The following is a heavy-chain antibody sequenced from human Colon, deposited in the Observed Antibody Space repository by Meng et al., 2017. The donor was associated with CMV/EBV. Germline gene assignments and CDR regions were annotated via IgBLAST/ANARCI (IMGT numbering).Heavy chain of an antibody. CDR1: GYTFSHYG. J-gene: IGHJ6*02. Sequence: ASVKVSCKTSGYTFSHYGITWVRQAPGQGLEWVGWITTYNGNTNYEQKFQGRVTMTTDTSTSTAYMELRSLRSDDTAVYYCARWGNCRSISCYVYNYYGMDVWGQGTTVTVSS. V-gene: IGHV1-18*01. CDR3: ARWGNCRSISCYVYNYYGMDV. D-gene: IGHD2-2*01. CDR2: ITTYNGNT.